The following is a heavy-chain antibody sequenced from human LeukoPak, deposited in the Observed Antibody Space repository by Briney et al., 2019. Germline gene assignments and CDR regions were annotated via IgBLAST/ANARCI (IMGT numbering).Heavy chain of an antibody. CDR3: AGASLTYYDILTGYYDY. V-gene: IGHV3-11*01. Sequence: PGGSLRLSCAASGFTFSDYYMSWIRQAPGEGLEWVSYISSSGSTIYYADSVKGRFTISRDNAKNSLYLQMNSLRAEDTAVYYCAGASLTYYDILTGYYDYWGQGTLVTVSS. CDR2: ISSSGSTI. J-gene: IGHJ4*02. D-gene: IGHD3-9*01. CDR1: GFTFSDYY.